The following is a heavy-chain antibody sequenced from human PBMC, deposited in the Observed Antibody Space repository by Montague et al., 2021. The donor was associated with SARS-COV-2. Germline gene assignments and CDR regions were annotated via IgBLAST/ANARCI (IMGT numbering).Heavy chain of an antibody. Sequence: SLSLSCSASGFPFATYAMNWVRQAPGKGLEWVSGISGSGDGTYYADSVNGRFTVSRDSSKNTLYLQMNSLRLEDTAVYYCAKDAEYNTPSAFDIWGQGTMVTVSS. V-gene: IGHV3-23*01. D-gene: IGHD6-6*01. CDR1: GFPFATYA. J-gene: IGHJ3*02. CDR3: AKDAEYNTPSAFDI. CDR2: ISGSGDGT.